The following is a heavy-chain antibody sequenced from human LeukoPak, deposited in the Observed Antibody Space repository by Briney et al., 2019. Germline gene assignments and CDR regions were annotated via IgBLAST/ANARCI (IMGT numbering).Heavy chain of an antibody. V-gene: IGHV3-23*01. Sequence: GGSLRLSCAASGFTFSTYPMNWVRQAPGKGLEWVSGIRGSGGSSDYADSVKGRFTISRDNSKNTLYLKMNPLTAADTAVYSCAKDNVLSSGGLYYFDCWGQGTLVTASS. D-gene: IGHD6-19*01. CDR2: IRGSGGSS. CDR1: GFTFSTYP. CDR3: AKDNVLSSGGLYYFDC. J-gene: IGHJ4*02.